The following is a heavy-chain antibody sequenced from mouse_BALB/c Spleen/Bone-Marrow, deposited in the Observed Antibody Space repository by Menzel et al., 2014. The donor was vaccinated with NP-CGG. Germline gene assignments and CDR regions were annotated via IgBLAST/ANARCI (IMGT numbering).Heavy chain of an antibody. CDR2: ISNGGGST. J-gene: IGHJ1*01. Sequence: EVKLQESGGGLVQPGGSLKLSCAASGFTFSSYTMSWVRQTPEKRLEWVAYISNGGGSTYYPDTVKGRFTISRDNAKNTLYLQMSSLKSEDTSMYYCVSHSHYYDDDWYFDVWGAGTTVTVSS. CDR3: VSHSHYYDDDWYFDV. CDR1: GFTFSSYT. V-gene: IGHV5-12-2*01. D-gene: IGHD1-2*01.